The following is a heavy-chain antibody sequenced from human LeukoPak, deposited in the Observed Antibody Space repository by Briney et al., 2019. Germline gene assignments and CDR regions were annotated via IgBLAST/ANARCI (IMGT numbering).Heavy chain of an antibody. CDR3: ARDRGWLQFD. Sequence: PSETLSLTCAVYGGSFSGYYWSWIRQPPGKGLEWIGEINHSGSTNYNPSLKSRVTISVDTSKNQFSLKLSSVTAADTAVYYCARDRGWLQFDWGQGTLVTVSS. J-gene: IGHJ4*02. CDR2: INHSGST. D-gene: IGHD5-24*01. V-gene: IGHV4-34*01. CDR1: GGSFSGYY.